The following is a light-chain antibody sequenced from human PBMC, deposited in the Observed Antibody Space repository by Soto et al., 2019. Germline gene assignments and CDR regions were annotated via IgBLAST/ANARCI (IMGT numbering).Light chain of an antibody. CDR1: QSVSSN. J-gene: IGKJ5*01. CDR2: GAS. CDR3: QQYNNWPPS. Sequence: EIVMTQSPATLSVSPGERATLSCRASQSVSSNLAWYQQKPGQAPRLIYGASTRATGIPARFSGSGSVTEFTLTISSLQSEDLAVYYCQQYNNWPPSFGQGTRLEIK. V-gene: IGKV3-15*01.